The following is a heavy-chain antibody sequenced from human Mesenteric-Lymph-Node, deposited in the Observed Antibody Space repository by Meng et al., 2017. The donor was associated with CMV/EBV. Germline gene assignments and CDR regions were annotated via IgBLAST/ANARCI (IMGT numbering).Heavy chain of an antibody. J-gene: IGHJ4*02. Sequence: GESLKISCAASGFTFSSYAMHWVRQAPGKGLEWVAVISYDGSNKYYADSVKGRFTISRDNSKNTLYLQMNSLRAEDTAVYYCARANDLDFWGRGTLVTVSS. CDR1: GFTFSSYA. V-gene: IGHV3-30*04. CDR3: ARANDLDF. CDR2: ISYDGSNK.